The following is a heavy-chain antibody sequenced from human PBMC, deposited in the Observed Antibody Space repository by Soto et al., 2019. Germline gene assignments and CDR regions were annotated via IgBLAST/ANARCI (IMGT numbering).Heavy chain of an antibody. CDR1: GFTFSSND. Sequence: EVQLVESGGGLIQPGGSLRLSCAASGFTFSSNDMNWVRQAPGKGLEWVSLIYSGGSTYYADSVKGRFTISRDNSRNTLYLQMSSLGAEDTAVYYGATSPLLPGAPWGQGTMVTVSS. J-gene: IGHJ3*01. CDR2: IYSGGST. CDR3: ATSPLLPGAP. D-gene: IGHD3-22*01. V-gene: IGHV3-53*01.